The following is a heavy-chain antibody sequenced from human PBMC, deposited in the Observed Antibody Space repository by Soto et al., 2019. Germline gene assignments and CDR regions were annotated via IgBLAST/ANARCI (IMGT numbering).Heavy chain of an antibody. CDR2: IYFRGNT. D-gene: IGHD3-22*01. V-gene: IGHV4-31*03. Sequence: QVQLQESGPGLVKPSQTLSLTCSVSGDSISRIDYYWTWIRQHPEKGLEWIGNIYFRGNTYYSPSLESRLTISVDTSKNQFSLKLTSVTDADTAVYYCAREGGSYDSGGYLIRGAFDIWGQGTMVTVSS. J-gene: IGHJ3*02. CDR1: GDSISRIDYY. CDR3: AREGGSYDSGGYLIRGAFDI.